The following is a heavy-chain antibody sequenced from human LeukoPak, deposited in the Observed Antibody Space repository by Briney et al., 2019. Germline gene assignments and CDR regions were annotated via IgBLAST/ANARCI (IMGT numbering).Heavy chain of an antibody. CDR1: GYTFTSYG. Sequence: GASVKVSCKASGYTFTSYGISWVRQAPGQGLEWMGWISAYNGNTNYAQKLQGRVTMTTDTSTSTAYMELRSLRSDDTAVYYCARDLSGSSPPNWFDPWGQGNLVTVSS. V-gene: IGHV1-18*01. D-gene: IGHD6-13*01. CDR3: ARDLSGSSPPNWFDP. J-gene: IGHJ5*02. CDR2: ISAYNGNT.